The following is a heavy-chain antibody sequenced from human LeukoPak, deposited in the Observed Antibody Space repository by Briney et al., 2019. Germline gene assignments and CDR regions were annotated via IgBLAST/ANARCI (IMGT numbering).Heavy chain of an antibody. CDR3: VIGSGSYSNWFDP. J-gene: IGHJ5*02. CDR1: GYTFTSYD. Sequence: SSVNVSCKSSGYTFTSYDIHWLRQATAQGLEWMGWMNPNSGNTGYAQKFQGRVTMTRNTSISTAYMELSSLRSEDTAVYYCVIGSGSYSNWFDPWGQGTLVTVSS. V-gene: IGHV1-8*01. CDR2: MNPNSGNT. D-gene: IGHD3-10*01.